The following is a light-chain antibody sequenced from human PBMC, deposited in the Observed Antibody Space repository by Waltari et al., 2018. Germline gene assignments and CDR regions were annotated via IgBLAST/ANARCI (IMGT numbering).Light chain of an antibody. CDR3: QQYINYWT. CDR1: QNLDRL. Sequence: TQSTSTLSAFVGDKVTITCRASQNLDRLLAWYQQKPGKAPRLLIYMASNLESGVPSRFSGSGSGTEFTLTINSLQPDDFATYYCQQYINYWTFGQGTKVQ. CDR2: MAS. V-gene: IGKV1-5*03. J-gene: IGKJ1*01.